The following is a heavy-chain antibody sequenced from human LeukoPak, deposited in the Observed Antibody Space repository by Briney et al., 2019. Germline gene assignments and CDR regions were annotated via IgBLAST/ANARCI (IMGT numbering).Heavy chain of an antibody. V-gene: IGHV5-51*01. CDR3: ALTYSSGYQTPDY. Sequence: GESLKISCKGSGYSFTSYWIGWVRQMSGKGLEWMGIIYPGDSDTRYSPSFQGQVTISADKSISTAYLQWSSLKASDTAMYYCALTYSSGYQTPDYWGQGTLVTVSS. D-gene: IGHD3-22*01. J-gene: IGHJ4*02. CDR2: IYPGDSDT. CDR1: GYSFTSYW.